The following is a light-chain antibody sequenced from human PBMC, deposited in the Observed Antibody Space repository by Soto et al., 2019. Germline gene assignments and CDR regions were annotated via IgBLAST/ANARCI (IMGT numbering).Light chain of an antibody. CDR1: SSNIGAGYD. V-gene: IGLV1-40*01. CDR2: GNS. CDR3: QSYDSSLSGYV. J-gene: IGLJ1*01. Sequence: QSVLTQPPSVSGAPGQRVTISCTGSSSNIGAGYDVHWYQQLPGTAPKLLLYGNSNRPSGVPDRFSGSKSGTSASLAITGVQAEDEADYCCQSYDSSLSGYVFGTGTKLTVL.